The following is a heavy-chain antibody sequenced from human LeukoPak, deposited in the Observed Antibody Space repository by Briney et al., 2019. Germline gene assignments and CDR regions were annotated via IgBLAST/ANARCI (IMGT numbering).Heavy chain of an antibody. CDR2: INHSGST. J-gene: IGHJ4*02. CDR3: ARYRYSGSYDY. D-gene: IGHD1-26*01. Sequence: SETLSLTCAVSGGSFRGYYWSWIRQSPGKGLEWIGEINHSGSTNYNPSLKSPVTISVDTSKIQFSLKLSSVTAADTAVYYCARYRYSGSYDYWGQGTLVTVSS. CDR1: GGSFRGYY. V-gene: IGHV4-34*01.